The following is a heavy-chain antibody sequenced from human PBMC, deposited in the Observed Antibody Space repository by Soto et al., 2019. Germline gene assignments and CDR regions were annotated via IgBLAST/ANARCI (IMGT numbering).Heavy chain of an antibody. D-gene: IGHD6-19*01. V-gene: IGHV3-30*03. CDR3: ARSFLAGTGGDY. CDR2: ISTDGINK. Sequence: QVQVVESGGGVVQPGRSLRLSCAASGFTFSSYTMQWVRQAPGTGLEWVSVISTDGINKYYADSVKGRFTISRDNSKNMVYLEMNGLRTEDTAVYYCARSFLAGTGGDYWGPGTLVIVSS. J-gene: IGHJ4*02. CDR1: GFTFSSYT.